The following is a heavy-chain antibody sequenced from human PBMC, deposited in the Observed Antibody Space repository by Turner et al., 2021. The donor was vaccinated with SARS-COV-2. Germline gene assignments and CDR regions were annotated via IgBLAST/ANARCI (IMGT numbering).Heavy chain of an antibody. V-gene: IGHV4-59*08. CDR1: GFSITTYY. CDR3: ARLSAAALDP. D-gene: IGHD6-13*01. Sequence: QVQLQESGPGLVTPSETLSLTCSVSGFSITTYYWSWIRQPPGKGLEYIGYISHRGTTHYDPSLRGRVTISIDMSKNQFSLQLNSVTAADTAVYYCARLSAAALDPWGQGTLVTVFS. CDR2: ISHRGTT. J-gene: IGHJ5*02.